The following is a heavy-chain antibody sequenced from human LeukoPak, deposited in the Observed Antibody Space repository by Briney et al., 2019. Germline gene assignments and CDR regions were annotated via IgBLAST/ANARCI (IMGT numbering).Heavy chain of an antibody. CDR3: ARDAASSGSYYIY. Sequence: SETLSLTSAVYGGSFSGYYWSWIRQPPGKGLEWIGEINHSGSTNYNPSLKSRVTISVDTSKNQFSLKLSSVTAADTAVYYCARDAASSGSYYIYWGQGTLVTVSS. CDR1: GGSFSGYY. V-gene: IGHV4-34*01. D-gene: IGHD3-10*01. CDR2: INHSGST. J-gene: IGHJ4*02.